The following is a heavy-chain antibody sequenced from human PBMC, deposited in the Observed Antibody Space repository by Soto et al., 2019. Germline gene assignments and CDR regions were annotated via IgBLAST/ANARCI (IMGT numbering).Heavy chain of an antibody. Sequence: SVKVSCKASGGTFSSYAISWVRQAPGQGLEWMGGIIPIFGTANYAQKFQGGVTITADESTSTAYMELSSLRSEDTAVYYCARVGDTAMVTHYYYYYGMDVSCPATTVTVS. V-gene: IGHV1-69*13. CDR2: IIPIFGTA. D-gene: IGHD5-18*01. CDR1: GGTFSSYA. J-gene: IGHJ6*02. CDR3: ARVGDTAMVTHYYYYYGMDV.